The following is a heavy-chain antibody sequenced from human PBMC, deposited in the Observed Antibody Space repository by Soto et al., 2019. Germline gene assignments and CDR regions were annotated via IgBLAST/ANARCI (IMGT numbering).Heavy chain of an antibody. CDR1: GYTFTSYA. D-gene: IGHD3-16*02. J-gene: IGHJ4*02. CDR3: ARGGYDYVWGSYRYHYFDY. Sequence: GASAKVSCKASGYTFTSYAMHWVRQAPGQRLEWMGWINAGNGNTKYSQKFQGRVTITRDTSASTAYMELSSLRSEDTAVYYCARGGYDYVWGSYRYHYFDYCGQGTLVTVSS. V-gene: IGHV1-3*01. CDR2: INAGNGNT.